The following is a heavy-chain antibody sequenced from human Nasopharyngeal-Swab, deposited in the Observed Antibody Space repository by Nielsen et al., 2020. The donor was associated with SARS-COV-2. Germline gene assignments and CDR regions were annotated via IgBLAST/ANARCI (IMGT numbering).Heavy chain of an antibody. D-gene: IGHD5-12*01. Sequence: SVKVYCKGSGYIFTSYYMNWVRQAPGQGLEWMGIINPSGGSTSYAQKFQGRVTMTRDTSTSTVYMELSSLRSEDTAVYYCARPRYGGYEISPPNYWGQGTLVTVSS. CDR3: ARPRYGGYEISPPNY. CDR1: GYIFTSYY. CDR2: INPSGGST. J-gene: IGHJ4*02. V-gene: IGHV1-46*01.